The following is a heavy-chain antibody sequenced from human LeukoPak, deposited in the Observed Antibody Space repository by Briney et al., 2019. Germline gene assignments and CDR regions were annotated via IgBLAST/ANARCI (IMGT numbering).Heavy chain of an antibody. V-gene: IGHV3-23*01. CDR3: ANTYQRYYYDSSGYAQFDY. CDR1: GFTFSSYA. J-gene: IGHJ4*02. Sequence: HAGGSLRLSCAASGFTFSSYAMSWVRQAPGKGLEWVSAISGSGGSTYYADSVKGRFTISRDNSKNTLYLQMNSLRAEDTAVYYCANTYQRYYYDSSGYAQFDYWGQGTLVTVSS. CDR2: ISGSGGST. D-gene: IGHD3-22*01.